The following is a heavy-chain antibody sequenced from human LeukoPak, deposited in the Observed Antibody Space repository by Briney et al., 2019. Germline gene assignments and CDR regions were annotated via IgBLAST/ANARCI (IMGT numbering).Heavy chain of an antibody. CDR3: TYYYDSSGYYEATDY. CDR1: GGTFSSYA. D-gene: IGHD3-22*01. J-gene: IGHJ4*02. CDR2: IIPILGIA. Sequence: GAAVKLCCTASGGTFSSYAISWVRQAPGQGLEWMGRIIPILGIANYAQEFQGKVTITADKSTSTAYMELSSLRSEDTAVYYCTYYYDSSGYYEATDYWGQGTQVTASS. V-gene: IGHV1-69*04.